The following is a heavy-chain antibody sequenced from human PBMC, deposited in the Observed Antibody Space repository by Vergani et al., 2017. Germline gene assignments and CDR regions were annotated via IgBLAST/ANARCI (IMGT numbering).Heavy chain of an antibody. D-gene: IGHD6-6*01. CDR2: ISGSGGST. CDR1: GFTFSSYA. V-gene: IGHV3-23*01. J-gene: IGHJ4*02. Sequence: EVQLLESGGGLVQPGGSLRLSCAASGFTFSSYAMSWVRQAPGKGLEWVSAISGSGGSTYYAHSVKGRFTISRDNSKNTLYLQMNSLRAEDTAVYYCAKDLEYSSSFGYFDYWGQGTLVTVSS. CDR3: AKDLEYSSSFGYFDY.